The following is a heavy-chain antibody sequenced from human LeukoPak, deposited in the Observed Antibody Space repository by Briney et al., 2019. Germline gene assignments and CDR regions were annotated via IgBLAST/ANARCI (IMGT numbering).Heavy chain of an antibody. CDR2: IIPILGIA. D-gene: IGHD3-3*01. CDR1: GGTFSNYA. CDR3: ARVSGSYDFWSGYYPNDAFDI. Sequence: SVKVSCKASGGTFSNYAISWVRQAPGQGLEWMGRIIPILGIANYAQKFQGRVTITADKSTSTAYMELSSLRSEDTAVYCCARVSGSYDFWSGYYPNDAFDIWGQGTMVTVSS. V-gene: IGHV1-69*04. J-gene: IGHJ3*02.